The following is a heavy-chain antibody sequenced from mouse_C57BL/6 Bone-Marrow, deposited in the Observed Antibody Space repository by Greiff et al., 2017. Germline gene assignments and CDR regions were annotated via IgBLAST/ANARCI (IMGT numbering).Heavy chain of an antibody. Sequence: QVQLQQPGAELVRPGSSVKLSCKASGYTFTSYWMDWVKQRPGQGLEWIGNIYPSDSETHYNQKFKDKATLTVDKSSSTAYMQLSSLTSEDSAVYYCARLLYWYFDVWGTGTTVTVSS. CDR1: GYTFTSYW. V-gene: IGHV1-61*01. CDR2: IYPSDSET. J-gene: IGHJ1*03. CDR3: ARLLYWYFDV.